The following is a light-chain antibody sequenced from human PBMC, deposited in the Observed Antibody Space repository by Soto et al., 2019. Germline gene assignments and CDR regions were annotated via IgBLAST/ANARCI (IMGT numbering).Light chain of an antibody. J-gene: IGKJ4*01. Sequence: DIQMTQSPSSLSASVGDRVTITCPASQAISYFLNWYQQKPGKAPKLLIYDASNLETGVPSRFSGSGSGTDFTCTISSLQPEDFGTYYCQQYLTFGGGTKVEI. CDR2: DAS. CDR3: QQYLT. CDR1: QAISYF. V-gene: IGKV1-33*01.